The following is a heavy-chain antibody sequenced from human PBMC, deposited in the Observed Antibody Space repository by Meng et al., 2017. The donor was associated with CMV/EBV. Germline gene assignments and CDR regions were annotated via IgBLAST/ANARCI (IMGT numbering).Heavy chain of an antibody. CDR1: GFTFSNYA. J-gene: IGHJ4*02. V-gene: IGHV3-23*01. Sequence: GESLKISCAASGFTFSNYAMSWVRQAPGKGLEWVSTISGSGGSTYYADSVKGRFTISRDISKNTLYLQMNSLRAEDTAVYYCARDTLNWNFDYWGQGTPVTVSS. CDR3: ARDTLNWNFDY. CDR2: ISGSGGST. D-gene: IGHD1-1*01.